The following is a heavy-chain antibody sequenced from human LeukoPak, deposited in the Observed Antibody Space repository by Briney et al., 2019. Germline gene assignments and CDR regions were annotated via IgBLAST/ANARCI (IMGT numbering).Heavy chain of an antibody. V-gene: IGHV1-46*01. CDR3: ARACGSGSYFGAFDI. CDR1: GYTFTNYY. J-gene: IGHJ3*02. D-gene: IGHD1-26*01. Sequence: ASVKVSCKASGYTFTNYYMHWVRQAPGQGLEWMGIINPSGGSTSYAQKFQGRVTMTRDMSTSTVYMELSSLRSEDTAVYYCARACGSGSYFGAFDIWGQGTMVTVSS. CDR2: INPSGGST.